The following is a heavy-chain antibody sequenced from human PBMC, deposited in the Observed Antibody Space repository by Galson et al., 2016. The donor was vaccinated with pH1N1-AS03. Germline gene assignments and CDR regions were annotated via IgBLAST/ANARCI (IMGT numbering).Heavy chain of an antibody. CDR3: ARGVVDCSGPACSGTLRFDP. J-gene: IGHJ5*02. V-gene: IGHV1-8*03. CDR2: MNPDSGNT. Sequence: SVKVSCKASGYTFTTYDINWVRQAPGQGLEWMGWMNPDSGNTGYAPSFQGRVTITRDTSIRTAYMELRSLRSEDTAVYYCARGVVDCSGPACSGTLRFDPWGQGTLVTVSS. CDR1: GYTFTTYD. D-gene: IGHD2-15*01.